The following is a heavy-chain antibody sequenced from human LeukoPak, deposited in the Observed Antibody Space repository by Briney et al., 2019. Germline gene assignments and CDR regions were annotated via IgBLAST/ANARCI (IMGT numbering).Heavy chain of an antibody. V-gene: IGHV3-11*04. CDR3: ARARGGYPNSLWDDY. CDR2: ISSSGSTI. J-gene: IGHJ4*02. CDR1: GFTFSDYY. D-gene: IGHD6-25*01. Sequence: GGSLRLSCAASGFTFSDYYMSWIRQAPGKGLEWVSYISSSGSTIYYADSVKGRFTISRANAKNSLYLQMNSLRADDTAVYYCARARGGYPNSLWDDYWGQGTLVTVSS.